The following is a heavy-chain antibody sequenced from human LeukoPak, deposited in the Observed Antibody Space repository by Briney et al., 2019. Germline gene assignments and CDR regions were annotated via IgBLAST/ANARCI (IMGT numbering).Heavy chain of an antibody. D-gene: IGHD6-19*01. Sequence: SETLSLTCTVSGGSISSYYWSWIRQPPGKGLEWIGYIYYSGSTNYNPSLKSRVTISVDTSKNQFSLKLSSVTAADTAVYYCARDFGGWSDYWGPGTLVTVSS. V-gene: IGHV4-59*01. J-gene: IGHJ4*02. CDR2: IYYSGST. CDR1: GGSISSYY. CDR3: ARDFGGWSDY.